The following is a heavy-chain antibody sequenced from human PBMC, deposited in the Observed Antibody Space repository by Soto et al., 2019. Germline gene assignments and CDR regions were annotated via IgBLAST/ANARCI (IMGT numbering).Heavy chain of an antibody. CDR1: GYTFTGYY. Sequence: ASVKVSCKASGYTFTGYYMHWARQAPGQGLEWMGWINPNSGGTNYAQKFQGWVTMTRDTSISTAYMELSRLRSDDTAVYYCARTGAGTYYYGSGSPNFDYWGQGTLVTVSS. CDR3: ARTGAGTYYYGSGSPNFDY. V-gene: IGHV1-2*04. D-gene: IGHD3-10*01. CDR2: INPNSGGT. J-gene: IGHJ4*02.